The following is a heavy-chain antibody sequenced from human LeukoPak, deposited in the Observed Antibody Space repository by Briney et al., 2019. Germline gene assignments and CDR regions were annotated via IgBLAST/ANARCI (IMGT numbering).Heavy chain of an antibody. D-gene: IGHD3-3*01. J-gene: IGHJ4*02. CDR2: MNPNSGNT. CDR3: ARAPRYDFWSGYPYYFDY. Sequence: ASVEVSCKASGYTFTSYDINWVRQATGQGLEWMGWMNPNSGNTGYAQKFQGRVTITRNTSITTAYMELGSLRSEDTAVYYCARAPRYDFWSGYPYYFDYWGQGTLVTVSS. CDR1: GYTFTSYD. V-gene: IGHV1-8*03.